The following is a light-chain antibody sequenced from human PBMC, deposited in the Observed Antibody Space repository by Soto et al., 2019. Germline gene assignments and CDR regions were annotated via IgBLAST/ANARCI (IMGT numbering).Light chain of an antibody. CDR1: QSVSTW. Sequence: DIQMTQSPSTLSASVGDRVTITCRASQSVSTWLAWYQQKPGKAPKLLIYKASTLEIGVPSRFSGSGSGTEFTLTISSLEPDDFAVYYCQQYDTFSRTFGQGTKVDI. J-gene: IGKJ1*01. CDR3: QQYDTFSRT. V-gene: IGKV1-5*03. CDR2: KAS.